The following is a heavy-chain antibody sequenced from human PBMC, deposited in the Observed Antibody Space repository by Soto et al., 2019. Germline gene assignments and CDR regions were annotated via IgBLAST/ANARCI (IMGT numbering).Heavy chain of an antibody. CDR2: IYYTGSA. CDR1: SGSISSADYY. Sequence: SETLSLTCAVSSGSISSADYYWSWIRQPPGKGLEWIGYIYYTGSAYYNPSLKSRVTMSVDTSKNQFSLKVTSVTAADTAVYYCASGGSSNWFDPWGQGTLVTVSS. CDR3: ASGGSSNWFDP. J-gene: IGHJ5*02. V-gene: IGHV4-30-4*01. D-gene: IGHD1-26*01.